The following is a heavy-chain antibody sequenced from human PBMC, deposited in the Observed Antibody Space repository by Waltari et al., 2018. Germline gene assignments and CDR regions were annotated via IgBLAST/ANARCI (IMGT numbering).Heavy chain of an antibody. D-gene: IGHD3-3*01. CDR1: GGSISSGGYY. CDR2: IYYSGST. V-gene: IGHV4-31*03. J-gene: IGHJ4*02. Sequence: QVQLQESGPGLVKPSQTLSLTCTVSGGSISSGGYYWSWNRQHPGKGLEWIGYIYYSGSTYYNPSLKSRVTISVDTSKNQFSLKLSSVTAADTAVYYCARDGPRFLESGYYFDYWGQGTLVTVSS. CDR3: ARDGPRFLESGYYFDY.